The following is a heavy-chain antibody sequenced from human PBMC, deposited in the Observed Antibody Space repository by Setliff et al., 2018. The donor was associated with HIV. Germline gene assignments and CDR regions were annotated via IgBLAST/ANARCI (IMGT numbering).Heavy chain of an antibody. D-gene: IGHD6-13*01. CDR2: IIPVFGTT. Sequence: GINWVRQAPGQGLEWVGGIIPVFGTTNYAQKFQGRVRIIADESRNTAYMELSSLRSEDTAMYYCARGAGTAAGTHYYMDVWGKGTTVTVSS. V-gene: IGHV1-69*01. CDR1: G. CDR3: ARGAGTAAGTHYYMDV. J-gene: IGHJ6*03.